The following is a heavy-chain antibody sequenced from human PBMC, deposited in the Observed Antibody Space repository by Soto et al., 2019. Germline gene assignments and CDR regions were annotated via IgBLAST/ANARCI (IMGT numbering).Heavy chain of an antibody. Sequence: TLSLTCTVSGGSISSYYWSWIRQPPGKALEWLALMYWHDDKRYNPSLRNRLTIAKDTSKNRVVLTLANVGPVDTATYFCAHSHFEILTGPFDSWGRGTLVTVSS. CDR2: MYWHDDK. CDR3: AHSHFEILTGPFDS. V-gene: IGHV2-5*08. CDR1: GGSISSYYW. J-gene: IGHJ5*01. D-gene: IGHD3-9*01.